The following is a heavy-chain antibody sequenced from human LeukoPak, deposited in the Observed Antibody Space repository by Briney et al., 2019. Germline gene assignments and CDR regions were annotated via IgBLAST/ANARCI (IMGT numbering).Heavy chain of an antibody. J-gene: IGHJ4*02. CDR1: GYTFTSYY. Sequence: ASVKVSCKASGYTFTSYYMHWVRQAPGQGLEWVGIINPSDGYTTYAQKFQGRVTMTRDTSTSTVYMELTSLRSEDTAVYYCATGLGSNDYADDLDPFDYWGQGALLTVSS. CDR3: ATGLGSNDYADDLDPFDY. D-gene: IGHD4-17*01. V-gene: IGHV1-46*01. CDR2: INPSDGYT.